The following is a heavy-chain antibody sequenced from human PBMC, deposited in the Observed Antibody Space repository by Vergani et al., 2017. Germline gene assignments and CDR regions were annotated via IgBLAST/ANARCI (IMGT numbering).Heavy chain of an antibody. CDR1: GGSISSYY. V-gene: IGHV4-59*01. Sequence: QVQLQESGPGLVKPSETLSLTCTVSGGSISSYYWSWIRQPPGKGLEWIGYIYYSGSTNYNPSLKSRVTISVDTSKNQFSLKLSSVTAADTAVYYCARDGCSSTSCPSNYYYYCMDVWGKGTTVTVSS. D-gene: IGHD2-2*01. CDR2: IYYSGST. J-gene: IGHJ6*03. CDR3: ARDGCSSTSCPSNYYYYCMDV.